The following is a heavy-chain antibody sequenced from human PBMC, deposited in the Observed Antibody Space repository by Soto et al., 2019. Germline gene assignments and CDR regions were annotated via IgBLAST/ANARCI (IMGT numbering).Heavy chain of an antibody. D-gene: IGHD2-2*02. V-gene: IGHV1-18*01. J-gene: IGHJ6*02. CDR3: ARDKGLYAYYYYGMDV. Sequence: ASVKVSCKASGGTFSSYAISWVRQAPGQGLEWMGWISAYNGHTNYAQKLQGRVTMTTDTSTSTAYMELRSLRSDDTAVFYCARDKGLYAYYYYGMDVWGLGTTVTVSS. CDR1: GGTFSSYA. CDR2: ISAYNGHT.